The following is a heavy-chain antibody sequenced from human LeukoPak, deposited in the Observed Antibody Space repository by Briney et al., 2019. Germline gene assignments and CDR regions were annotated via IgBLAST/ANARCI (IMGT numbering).Heavy chain of an antibody. V-gene: IGHV3-21*01. CDR1: GFTFSSYS. J-gene: IGHJ6*03. CDR3: ARDAAIMVYAQDYYYMDV. Sequence: PGGSLRLSCAASGFTFSSYSMNWVRQAPGKGLEWVSSIRSSSSYIYYADSVKGRFTISRDNAKNSLYLQMNSLRAEDTAVYYCARDAAIMVYAQDYYYMDVWGKGTTVTVSS. CDR2: IRSSSSYI. D-gene: IGHD2-8*01.